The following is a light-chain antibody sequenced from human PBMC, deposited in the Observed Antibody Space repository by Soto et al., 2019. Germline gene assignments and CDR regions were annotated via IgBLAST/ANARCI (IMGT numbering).Light chain of an antibody. V-gene: IGKV3-20*01. Sequence: EIVLTQSPFTLSLSPGGGATLSFSASQTITDNYLVWYQQKPGQAPRFLIYGASTRAAGIPDRFSGSGFGTDFTLSISRVEPEDFAVYYCQQYSNSPITFGQGTRLEIK. CDR3: QQYSNSPIT. J-gene: IGKJ5*01. CDR2: GAS. CDR1: QTITDNY.